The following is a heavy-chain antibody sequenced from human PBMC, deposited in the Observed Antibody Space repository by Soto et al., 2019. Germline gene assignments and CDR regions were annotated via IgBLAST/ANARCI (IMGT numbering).Heavy chain of an antibody. CDR3: AREGGYNFFPPETNWFDP. D-gene: IGHD5-12*01. J-gene: IGHJ5*02. V-gene: IGHV4-34*01. Sequence: PSETLSLTCAVYGGSFSGYYWSWIRQPPGKGLEWIGEINHSGSTNYNPSLKSRVTISVDTSKNQFSLKLSSVTAADTAVYYCAREGGYNFFPPETNWFDPWGQGTLVTVSS. CDR1: GGSFSGYY. CDR2: INHSGST.